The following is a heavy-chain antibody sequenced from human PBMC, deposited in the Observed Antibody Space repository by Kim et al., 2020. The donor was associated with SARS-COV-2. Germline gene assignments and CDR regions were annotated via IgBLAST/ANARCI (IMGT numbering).Heavy chain of an antibody. D-gene: IGHD1-1*01. V-gene: IGHV3-7*03. CDR3: AREKLETGRNYYYGMNG. CDR2: IHKDGREK. J-gene: IGHJ6*02. CDR1: DFTFSSYT. Sequence: GGSLRLSCVASDFTFSSYTMSWVRQAPGKGLEWVANIHKDGREKYYVDSVKGRFTISRDNAKNSLFLQMNSLRPEDTAIYYCAREKLETGRNYYYGMNGCGQGSTVTLPS.